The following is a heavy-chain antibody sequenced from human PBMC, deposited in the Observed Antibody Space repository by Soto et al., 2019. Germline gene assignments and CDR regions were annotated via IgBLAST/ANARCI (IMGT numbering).Heavy chain of an antibody. CDR3: AKGESGYIYYYYGMDV. D-gene: IGHD5-12*01. V-gene: IGHV3-23*01. CDR2: ISGSGGST. CDR1: GFTFSSYA. J-gene: IGHJ6*02. Sequence: GGSLRLSCAASGFTFSSYAMSWVRQAQGKGLEWVSAISGSGGSTYYADSVKGRFTISRDNSKNTLYLQMNSLRAEDTAVYYCAKGESGYIYYYYGMDVWGQGTTVTVSS.